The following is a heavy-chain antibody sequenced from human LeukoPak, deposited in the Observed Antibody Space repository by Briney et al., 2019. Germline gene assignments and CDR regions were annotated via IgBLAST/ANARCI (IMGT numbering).Heavy chain of an antibody. J-gene: IGHJ6*03. D-gene: IGHD3-10*01. CDR3: ARVTAYGSGYYYYMDV. V-gene: IGHV4-31*03. CDR1: GGSISSGGYY. Sequence: PSETLSLTCTVSGGSISSGGYYWSWIRQHPGKGLEWIGYIYYSGSTYYNPSLKSRVTISVDTSKNQLSLKLSSVTAADTAVYYCARVTAYGSGYYYYMDVWGKGTTVTVSS. CDR2: IYYSGST.